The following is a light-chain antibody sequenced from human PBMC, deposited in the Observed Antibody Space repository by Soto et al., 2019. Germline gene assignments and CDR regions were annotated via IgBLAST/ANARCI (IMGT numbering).Light chain of an antibody. J-gene: IGKJ1*01. CDR1: QTVLYSSNNKNY. CDR2: WAS. V-gene: IGKV4-1*01. Sequence: DIVMTQSPDSLAVSLGERATINRKSSQTVLYSSNNKNYLAWYQQKPGQPPKLLIYWASTRESGVPDRFSGSGSGTDFTLTISSLQAEDVAVYYCQQYYSIPRTFGQGTKVDIK. CDR3: QQYYSIPRT.